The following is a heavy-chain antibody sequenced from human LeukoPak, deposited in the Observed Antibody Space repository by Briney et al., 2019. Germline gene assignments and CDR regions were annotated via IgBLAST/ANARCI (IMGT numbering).Heavy chain of an antibody. CDR3: ARDPSPGYSSTWSFEY. Sequence: ASVKVSCKASGYTFTGYYMHWVRQAPGQGLEWMGWINPNSGGTNYAQKFQGRVTVTRDTSISTAYMELSRLRSDDTAVYYCARDPSPGYSSTWSFEYWGQGTLVTVSS. V-gene: IGHV1-2*02. J-gene: IGHJ4*02. CDR2: INPNSGGT. D-gene: IGHD6-13*01. CDR1: GYTFTGYY.